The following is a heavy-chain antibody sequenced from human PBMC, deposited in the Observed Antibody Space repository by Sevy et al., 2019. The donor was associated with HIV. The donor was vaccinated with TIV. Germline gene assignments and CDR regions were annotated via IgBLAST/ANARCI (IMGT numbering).Heavy chain of an antibody. D-gene: IGHD3-3*02. CDR3: ALLRIGFLEWRGGDGAFDI. Sequence: SETLSLTCTVSGGSISSSSYYWGWIRQPPGKGLGWIGSIYYSGSTHYNPSLKSRVTISVDTSKNQFSLKLSSVTAADTAVYYCALLRIGFLEWRGGDGAFDIWGQGTMVTVSS. CDR1: GGSISSSSYY. V-gene: IGHV4-39*01. CDR2: IYYSGST. J-gene: IGHJ3*02.